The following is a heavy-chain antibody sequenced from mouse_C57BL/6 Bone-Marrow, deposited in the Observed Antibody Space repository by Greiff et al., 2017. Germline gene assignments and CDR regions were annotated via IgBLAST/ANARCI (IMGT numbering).Heavy chain of an antibody. CDR1: GYTFTSYT. Sequence: LQESGAELARPGASVKMSCKASGYTFTSYTMHWVKQRPGPGLEWIGYINPSRGYTKYNQKFKDKATLTADKSSSTAYLQLSSLTSADSAVYYCARCVLEAYWGQGTLVTVSA. D-gene: IGHD1-1*01. V-gene: IGHV1-4*01. J-gene: IGHJ3*01. CDR2: INPSRGYT. CDR3: ARCVLEAY.